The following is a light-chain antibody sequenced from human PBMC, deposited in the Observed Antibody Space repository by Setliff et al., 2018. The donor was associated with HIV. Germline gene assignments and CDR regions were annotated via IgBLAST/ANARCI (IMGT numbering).Light chain of an antibody. CDR3: QQNFKTHRT. J-gene: IGKJ5*01. Sequence: DIVMTQSPDSLAVSLGERATINCKSSQSVLYKSNNKSYLSWYQQKPGQPPKLLLYWASTRESGVPDRFSGSGSGTDFTLTISSLQAEDVAVYYCQQNFKTHRTFGQGTRLEIK. CDR2: WAS. V-gene: IGKV4-1*01. CDR1: QSVLYKSNNKSY.